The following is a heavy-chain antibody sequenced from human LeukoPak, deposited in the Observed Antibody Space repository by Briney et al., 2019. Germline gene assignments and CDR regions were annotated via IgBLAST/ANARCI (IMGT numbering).Heavy chain of an antibody. CDR2: ISGNGDYT. Sequence: GGSLRLSCAASGFTFSSYAMTWVRQAPGNGLEWVSTISGNGDYTYYADSVKGRFTISRDNAKNTLYLQMNSLRAEDTAVYYCARHLTYGGWNSWGQGTLVTVSS. J-gene: IGHJ4*02. V-gene: IGHV3-23*01. CDR3: ARHLTYGGWNS. D-gene: IGHD4-23*01. CDR1: GFTFSSYA.